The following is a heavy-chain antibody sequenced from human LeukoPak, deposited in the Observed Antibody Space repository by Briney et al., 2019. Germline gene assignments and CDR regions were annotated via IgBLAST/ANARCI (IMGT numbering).Heavy chain of an antibody. Sequence: PGGSLRLSCAASGFTFSDYYMSWIRRAPGKGLEWVSYISSSGNTIYYADSVKGRFTISRDNAKNSLYLQMNSLRAEDTAVYYCARRVSSGWDRSFDYWGQGTLVIVSS. CDR1: GFTFSDYY. V-gene: IGHV3-11*01. CDR2: ISSSGNTI. D-gene: IGHD6-19*01. CDR3: ARRVSSGWDRSFDY. J-gene: IGHJ4*02.